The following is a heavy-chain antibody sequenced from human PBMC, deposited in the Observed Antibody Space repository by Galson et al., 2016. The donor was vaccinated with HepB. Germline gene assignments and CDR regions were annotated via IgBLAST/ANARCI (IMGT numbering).Heavy chain of an antibody. V-gene: IGHV3-23*01. Sequence: SLRLSCAASGFTFTSFAMNWFRQAPGKGLEWVSGISGDGGSTYFADSVKGRFTISRDNSKNTVDLQMNSLRAEDTAVYYCAGSYSGRKGASDIWGQGTMATVSS. D-gene: IGHD1-26*01. CDR1: GFTFTSFA. CDR3: AGSYSGRKGASDI. CDR2: ISGDGGST. J-gene: IGHJ3*02.